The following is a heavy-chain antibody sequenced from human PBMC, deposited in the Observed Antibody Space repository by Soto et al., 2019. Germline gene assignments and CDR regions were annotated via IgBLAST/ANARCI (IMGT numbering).Heavy chain of an antibody. J-gene: IGHJ5*02. CDR1: GGSISSYY. Sequence: QVQLQESGPGLVKPSETLSLTCTVSGGSISSYYWSWIRQPPGKGLEWIGYIYYSGSTNYNPSLKSRVTISVDTSKNQFSLKLSSVIAADTAVYYCARGTFTQPNWFDPWGQGTLVTVSS. CDR3: ARGTFTQPNWFDP. V-gene: IGHV4-59*01. CDR2: IYYSGST.